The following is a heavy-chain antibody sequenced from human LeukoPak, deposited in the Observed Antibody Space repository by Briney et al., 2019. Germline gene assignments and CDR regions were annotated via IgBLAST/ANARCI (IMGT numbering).Heavy chain of an antibody. J-gene: IGHJ4*02. CDR1: GYTFTSYD. Sequence: ASVTVSCKASGYTFTSYDFNWVRQAPGQRPEWMGWMSPNSGDTGYAQKFQDRVTMTRNTSISTAYMELSSLRSDDTAVYYCARAPQKWGYDYWGPGTLVTVSS. CDR3: ARAPQKWGYDY. D-gene: IGHD3-16*01. CDR2: MSPNSGDT. V-gene: IGHV1-8*01.